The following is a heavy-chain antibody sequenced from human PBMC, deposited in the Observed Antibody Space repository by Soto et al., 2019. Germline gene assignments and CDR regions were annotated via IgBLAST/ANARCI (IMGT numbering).Heavy chain of an antibody. D-gene: IGHD3-16*01. Sequence: EVQLVESGGGLVQPGRSLRLSCAASGSTFDDYAMHWVRQAPGKGLEWVSGISWNSGSIGYADSVKGRFTISRDNAKNSLYLQMNSLRAEDTALYYCAKERLGMSTAPYYFDYWGQGTLVTVSS. CDR2: ISWNSGSI. V-gene: IGHV3-9*01. CDR1: GSTFDDYA. CDR3: AKERLGMSTAPYYFDY. J-gene: IGHJ4*02.